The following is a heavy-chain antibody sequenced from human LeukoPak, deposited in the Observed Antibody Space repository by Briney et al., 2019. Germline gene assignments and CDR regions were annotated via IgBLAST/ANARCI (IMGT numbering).Heavy chain of an antibody. D-gene: IGHD3-9*01. CDR2: ITGSSTSM. V-gene: IGHV3-21*01. J-gene: IGHJ4*02. Sequence: GGSLRLSCAASGFTFTTYSMNWVRQAPGKGLEWVSSITGSSTSMYYADSVKGRFTISRDNAKNSLYLQMNSLRAEDTAVYYCARTYYDILTGYNPYFDYWGQGTLVTVSS. CDR3: ARTYYDILTGYNPYFDY. CDR1: GFTFTTYS.